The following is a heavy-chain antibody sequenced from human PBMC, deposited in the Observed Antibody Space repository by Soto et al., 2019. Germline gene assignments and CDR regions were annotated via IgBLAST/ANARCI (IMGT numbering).Heavy chain of an antibody. V-gene: IGHV4-59*01. D-gene: IGHD3-3*01. J-gene: IGHJ6*02. CDR3: ARSIFGMDHYYYGMDV. CDR1: GGSINSYY. Sequence: SETLSLTCTVSGGSINSYYWSWIRQPPGKGLEWIGYIYYSGSTNYNPSLRSRVIIAVDTSKNQFSLKLSSVTAADTAVYYCARSIFGMDHYYYGMDVWGQGTTVTVSS. CDR2: IYYSGST.